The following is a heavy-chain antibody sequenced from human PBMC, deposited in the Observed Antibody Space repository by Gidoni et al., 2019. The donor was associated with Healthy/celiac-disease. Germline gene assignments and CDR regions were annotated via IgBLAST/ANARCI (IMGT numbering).Heavy chain of an antibody. CDR1: GFPFSNAW. D-gene: IGHD5-18*01. CDR3: TTDTAMVPDAFDI. J-gene: IGHJ3*02. CDR2: NKSKTDGGTT. Sequence: EVPLVESGGGLVKPGGSLRLSCAASGFPFSNAWMNWVRQAPGKGLEWVGRNKSKTDGGTTDYAAPVKGRFTISRDDAKNTLYLQMNSLKTEDTAVYYCTTDTAMVPDAFDIWGQGTMVTVSS. V-gene: IGHV3-15*07.